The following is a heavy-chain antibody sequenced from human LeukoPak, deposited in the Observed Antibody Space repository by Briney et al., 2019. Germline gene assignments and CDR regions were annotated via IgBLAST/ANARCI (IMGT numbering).Heavy chain of an antibody. V-gene: IGHV4-34*01. D-gene: IGHD1-1*01. J-gene: IGHJ6*02. CDR1: GGSFSGYY. Sequence: SETLSITCAVYGGSFSGYYWSWIRQPPGKGLEWIGEINHSGSTNYNPSLKSRVTISVDTSKNQFSLKLSSVTAADTAVYYCAKRVRNELGYYYGMDVWGQGTTVTVSS. CDR2: INHSGST. CDR3: AKRVRNELGYYYGMDV.